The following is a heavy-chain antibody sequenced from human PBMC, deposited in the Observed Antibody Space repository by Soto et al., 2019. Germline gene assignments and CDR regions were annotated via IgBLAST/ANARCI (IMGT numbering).Heavy chain of an antibody. D-gene: IGHD3-10*01. Sequence: QVQLVQSGAEVKKPGSSVKVSCKASGGTFSSYAISWVRQAPGQGLEWMGGIIPIFGTANYAQKFRGRVTITADKSTSTAYMELSSLRSEDTAVYYCARERVTMVRGVTHYYYGMDVWGQGTTVTVSS. CDR3: ARERVTMVRGVTHYYYGMDV. CDR1: GGTFSSYA. J-gene: IGHJ6*02. CDR2: IIPIFGTA. V-gene: IGHV1-69*06.